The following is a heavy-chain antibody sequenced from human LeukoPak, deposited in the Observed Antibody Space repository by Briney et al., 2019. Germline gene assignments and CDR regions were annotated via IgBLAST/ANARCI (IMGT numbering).Heavy chain of an antibody. J-gene: IGHJ5*02. CDR1: GGSISSYY. D-gene: IGHD5-24*01. V-gene: IGHV4-59*01. CDR2: IYYSGST. CDR3: ARVVREMATLRFDP. Sequence: SETLSLTCTVSGGSISSYYWSWLRQPPGKGLEWIGYIYYSGSTNYNPSLKSRVTISVDTSKNQFSLKLSSVTAADTAVYYCARVVREMATLRFDPWGQGTLVTVSS.